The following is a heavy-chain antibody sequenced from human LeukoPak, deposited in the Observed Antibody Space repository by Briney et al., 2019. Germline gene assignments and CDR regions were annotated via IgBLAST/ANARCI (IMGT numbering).Heavy chain of an antibody. D-gene: IGHD2-2*01. Sequence: TSETLSLTCTVSGGSISSYYWSWIRQPPGKGLEWIGYIYYSGSTKYNPSLKSRVTISVDTSKNQFSLKLTSVTAADTAVYYCARLGIGVVPSAMLGDYYFDYWGQGTLVTVSS. J-gene: IGHJ4*02. CDR3: ARLGIGVVPSAMLGDYYFDY. CDR2: IYYSGST. CDR1: GGSISSYY. V-gene: IGHV4-59*08.